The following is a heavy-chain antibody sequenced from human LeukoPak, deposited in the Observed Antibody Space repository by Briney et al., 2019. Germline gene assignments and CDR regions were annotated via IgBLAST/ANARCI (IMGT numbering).Heavy chain of an antibody. V-gene: IGHV4-39*01. CDR2: INHSGST. Sequence: SETLSLTCTVSGGSISTSSYYWGWVRQPPGKGLEWIGEINHSGSTNYNPSLKSRVTISVDTSKNQFSLKLSSVTAADTAVYYCARHVKASYYYGSGSYLGRPFDYWGQGTLVTVSS. D-gene: IGHD3-10*01. J-gene: IGHJ4*02. CDR3: ARHVKASYYYGSGSYLGRPFDY. CDR1: GGSISTSSYY.